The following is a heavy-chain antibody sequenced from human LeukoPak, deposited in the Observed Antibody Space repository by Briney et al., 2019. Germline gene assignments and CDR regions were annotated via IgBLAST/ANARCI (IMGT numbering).Heavy chain of an antibody. V-gene: IGHV1-8*01. CDR1: GYTFTGYD. D-gene: IGHD3-10*01. J-gene: IGHJ5*02. Sequence: ASVKVSCKASGYTFTGYDINWVRQATGQGLEWMGWMNPNSGNTGYAQKFQGRVTMTRNTSISTAYMELSSLRSEDTAVYYCARGGYYYGSGSYDDWFDPWGQGTLVTVSS. CDR3: ARGGYYYGSGSYDDWFDP. CDR2: MNPNSGNT.